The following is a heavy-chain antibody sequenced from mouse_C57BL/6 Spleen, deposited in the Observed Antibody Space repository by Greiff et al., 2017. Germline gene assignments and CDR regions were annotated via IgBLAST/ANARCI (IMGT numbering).Heavy chain of an antibody. CDR1: GFTFSNYW. CDR2: IRLKSDNYAT. V-gene: IGHV6-3*01. Sequence: EVQLVESGGGLVQPGGSMKLSCVASGFTFSNYWMNWVRQSPEKGLEWVAQIRLKSDNYATHYAESVKGRFTISRDDSKSSVYLQMNNLRAEDTGIYYCPSMMVTRVYYYAMDYWGQGTSVTVSS. J-gene: IGHJ4*01. D-gene: IGHD2-3*01. CDR3: PSMMVTRVYYYAMDY.